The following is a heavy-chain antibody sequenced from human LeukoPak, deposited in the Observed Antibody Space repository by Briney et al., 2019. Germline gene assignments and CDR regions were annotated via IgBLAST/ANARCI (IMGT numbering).Heavy chain of an antibody. CDR1: GGTFSSYA. CDR3: ARNGYCSGGSCYSLYSDY. CDR2: IIPIFGTA. V-gene: IGHV1-69*05. D-gene: IGHD2-15*01. J-gene: IGHJ4*02. Sequence: SVKVSCKASGGTFSSYAISWVRQAPGQGLEWMGGIIPIFGTANYAQKFQGRVTITTDESTSTAYMELSSLRSEDTAVYYCARNGYCSGGSCYSLYSDYWGQGTLVTVSS.